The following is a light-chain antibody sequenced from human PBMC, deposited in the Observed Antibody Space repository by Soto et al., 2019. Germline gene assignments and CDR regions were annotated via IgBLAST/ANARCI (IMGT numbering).Light chain of an antibody. CDR2: SDN. J-gene: IGLJ2*01. Sequence: SYELTQPPSVSVAPGKTASISCGGNNIGSKGVNWYQQKPGQARVLVFYSDNDLPPVIPERFSGSNSANLATLTISMVEAGDEADYYYQVWDSGSAHVVFGRGTKLTVL. V-gene: IGLV3-21*04. CDR3: QVWDSGSAHVV. CDR1: NIGSKG.